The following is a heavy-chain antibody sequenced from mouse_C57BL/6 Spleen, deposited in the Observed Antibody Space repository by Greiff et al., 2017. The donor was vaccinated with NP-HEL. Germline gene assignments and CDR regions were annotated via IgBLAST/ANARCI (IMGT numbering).Heavy chain of an antibody. J-gene: IGHJ3*01. Sequence: EVHLVESGGDLVKPGGSLKLSCAASGFTFSSYGMSWVRQTPDKRLELVATISSGGSYTYYPDSVKGRFTISRDNAKNTLYLQMSSLKSEDTAMYYCARHEAGTGFAYWGQGTLVTVSA. CDR1: GFTFSSYG. V-gene: IGHV5-6*01. CDR3: ARHEAGTGFAY. D-gene: IGHD4-1*01. CDR2: ISSGGSYT.